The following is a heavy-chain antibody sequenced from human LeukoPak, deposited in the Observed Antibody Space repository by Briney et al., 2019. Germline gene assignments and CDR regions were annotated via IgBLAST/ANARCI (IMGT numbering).Heavy chain of an antibody. D-gene: IGHD2-2*01. J-gene: IGHJ2*01. V-gene: IGHV3-30*02. CDR1: GFTFSSYG. CDR2: IRYDGSNK. Sequence: PGGSLRLSCAASGFTFSSYGMHWVRQAPGKGLEWVAFIRYDGSNKYYADSVKGQFTISRDNSKNTLYLQMNSLRAEDTAVYYCAKDFLVVPAARWYFDLWGRGTLVTVSS. CDR3: AKDFLVVPAARWYFDL.